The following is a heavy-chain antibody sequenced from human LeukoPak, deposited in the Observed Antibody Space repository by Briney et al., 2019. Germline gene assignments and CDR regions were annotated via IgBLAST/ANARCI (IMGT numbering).Heavy chain of an antibody. J-gene: IGHJ4*02. CDR3: AREGQYYDTSGYPTWTFDY. CDR2: IYSGGTT. V-gene: IGHV3-66*02. Sequence: GGSLRLSCAASGFTVSSNYMSWVRQAPGKGLGWVSVIYSGGTTYYADSVKGRFTISRDTSKNTLHLQMNSLRAEDTAAYYCAREGQYYDTSGYPTWTFDYWGQGTLVTVSS. D-gene: IGHD3-22*01. CDR1: GFTVSSNY.